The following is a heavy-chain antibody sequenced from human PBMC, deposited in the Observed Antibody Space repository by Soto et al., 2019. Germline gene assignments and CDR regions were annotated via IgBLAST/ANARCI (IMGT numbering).Heavy chain of an antibody. CDR3: VRGLLGLENYYYYYMDV. D-gene: IGHD1-1*01. CDR2: INHSGST. CDR1: GGSFSGYY. V-gene: IGHV4-34*01. Sequence: SETLSLTCAVYGGSFSGYYWSWIRQPPGKGLEWIGEINHSGSTNYNPSLKSRVTISVDTSKNQFSLKLSSVTAADTAVYYCVRGLLGLENYYYYYMDVWGKGTTVTVSS. J-gene: IGHJ6*03.